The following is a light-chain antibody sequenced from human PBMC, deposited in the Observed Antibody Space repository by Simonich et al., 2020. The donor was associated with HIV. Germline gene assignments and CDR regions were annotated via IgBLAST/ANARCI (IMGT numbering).Light chain of an antibody. Sequence: AIQLTQSPSSLSASVGARVTITCRASQGISSALAWYQQKPGKAPKLLSYDASSLESGVPSRFSGSGSGTEFTLTISSLQPEDFATYYCQQLNSYPPPFTFGPGTKVDVK. V-gene: IGKV1-13*02. CDR3: QQLNSYPPPFT. J-gene: IGKJ3*01. CDR2: DAS. CDR1: QGISSA.